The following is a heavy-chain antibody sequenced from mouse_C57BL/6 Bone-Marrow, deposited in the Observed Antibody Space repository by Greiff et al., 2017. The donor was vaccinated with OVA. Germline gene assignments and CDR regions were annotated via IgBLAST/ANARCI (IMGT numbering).Heavy chain of an antibody. CDR1: GYTFTSYT. V-gene: IGHV1-4*01. CDR2: INPSSGYT. Sequence: QVQLQQSGAELARPGASVKMSCKASGYTFTSYTMHWVKQRPGQGLEWIGYINPSSGYTKYNQKFKDKATLTADKSSSTAYMQLSSLTSEDSAVYYCARCFITTVEPPTWGQGTLVTVSA. J-gene: IGHJ3*01. D-gene: IGHD1-1*01. CDR3: ARCFITTVEPPT.